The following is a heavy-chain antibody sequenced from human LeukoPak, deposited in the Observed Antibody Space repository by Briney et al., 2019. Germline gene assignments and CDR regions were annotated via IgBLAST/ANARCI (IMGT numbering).Heavy chain of an antibody. J-gene: IGHJ3*02. V-gene: IGHV4-34*01. D-gene: IGHD2-21*02. CDR2: INHSGST. CDR1: GGSFSGYY. CDR3: ARHRVAYCGGDCNYAFDI. Sequence: SETLPLTCAVYGGSFSGYYWSWLRQPPGEGLEWIGEINHSGSTNYNPSLTSRVTISVDTSKKQFSLKLSSVTAADTAVYYCARHRVAYCGGDCNYAFDIWGQGTMVTVSS.